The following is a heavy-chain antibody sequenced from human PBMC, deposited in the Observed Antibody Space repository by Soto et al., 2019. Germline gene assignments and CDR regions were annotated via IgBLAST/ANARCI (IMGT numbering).Heavy chain of an antibody. J-gene: IGHJ4*02. V-gene: IGHV1-3*01. Sequence: QVQFVQSGAEVKKPGAPVKVSCKASGYTFTAYTIHWVRQAPGQSPEWMGWINAANGATKYSEKFQGRVTISRDTSVRTAYMDLSSLSSKDTAVYFCARVSFETSGFADYWGQGTLVTVSS. D-gene: IGHD5-12*01. CDR2: INAANGAT. CDR3: ARVSFETSGFADY. CDR1: GYTFTAYT.